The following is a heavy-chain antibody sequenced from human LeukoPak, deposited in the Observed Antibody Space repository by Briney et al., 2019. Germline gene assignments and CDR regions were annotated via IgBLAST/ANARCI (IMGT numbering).Heavy chain of an antibody. D-gene: IGHD3-16*01. CDR1: GYTFTDYT. CDR2: INPNSGGT. J-gene: IGHJ4*02. Sequence: ASVKVSCKTSGYTFTDYTMNWVRQAPGQGLEWMGRINPNSGGTNYAQKFQGRVTMTRDTSISTAYVELSRLRSDDTAVYYCARNSYAAGDAWGQGTLVTVSS. V-gene: IGHV1-2*06. CDR3: ARNSYAAGDA.